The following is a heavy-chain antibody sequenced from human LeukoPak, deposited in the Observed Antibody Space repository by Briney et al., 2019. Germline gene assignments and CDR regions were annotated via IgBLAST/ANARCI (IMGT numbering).Heavy chain of an antibody. CDR2: IYYSGST. Sequence: KSSETLSLTCTVSGGSISSSSYYWGWIRQPPGKGLEWIGSIYYSGSTYYNPSLKSRVTISVDTSKNQFSLKLSSVTAADTAVYYCAGLLVEATADYWGQGTLVTVSS. D-gene: IGHD1-26*01. CDR1: GGSISSSSYY. V-gene: IGHV4-39*01. CDR3: AGLLVEATADY. J-gene: IGHJ4*02.